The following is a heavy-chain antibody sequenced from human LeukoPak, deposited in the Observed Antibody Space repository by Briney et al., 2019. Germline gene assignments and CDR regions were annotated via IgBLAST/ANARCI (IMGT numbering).Heavy chain of an antibody. Sequence: KPSETLSLTCTVSGSISGYYWSWIRQPPGKGLEWIGYTYTSGSTNYNPSLESRVTISVDTSKNQFSLDLSSVTAADTAVYYCARQKCTSTSCLTKNAFDIWGQGTMVTVSP. V-gene: IGHV4-4*09. J-gene: IGHJ3*02. D-gene: IGHD2-2*01. CDR1: GSISGYY. CDR3: ARQKCTSTSCLTKNAFDI. CDR2: TYTSGST.